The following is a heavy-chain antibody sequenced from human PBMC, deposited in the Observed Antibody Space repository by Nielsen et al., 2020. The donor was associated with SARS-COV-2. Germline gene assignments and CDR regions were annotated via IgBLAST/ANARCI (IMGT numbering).Heavy chain of an antibody. D-gene: IGHD5-24*01. V-gene: IGHV4-30-2*01. CDR2: IYHSGST. Sequence: SETLSLTCAVSGGSISSGGYSWSWIRQPPGKGLEWIGYIYHSGSTYYNPSLKSRVTISVDRSKNQFSLKLSSVTAADTAVYYCATSRDGYNRATEDAFDIWGQGTMVTVSS. J-gene: IGHJ3*02. CDR1: GGSISSGGYS. CDR3: ATSRDGYNRATEDAFDI.